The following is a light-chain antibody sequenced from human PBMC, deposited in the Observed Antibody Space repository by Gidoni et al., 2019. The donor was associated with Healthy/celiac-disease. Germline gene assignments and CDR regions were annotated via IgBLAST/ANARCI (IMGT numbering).Light chain of an antibody. V-gene: IGLV2-8*01. CDR1: SSDVGGYNY. CDR2: EVS. CDR3: SSYAGSNNV. J-gene: IGLJ1*01. Sequence: QSALTQPPSASGSPAQSVTISCTGTSSDVGGYNYVSWYQQHPGKAPKLMIYEVSKRPSGVPDRFSGSKSGNTASLTVSGRQAEDEADYYCSSYAGSNNVFGTGTKVTVL.